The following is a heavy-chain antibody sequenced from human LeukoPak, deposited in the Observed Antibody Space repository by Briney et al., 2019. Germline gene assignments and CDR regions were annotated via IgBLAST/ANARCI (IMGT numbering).Heavy chain of an antibody. J-gene: IGHJ6*03. Sequence: AGSLRLSCAASGFTFSSYGMSWVRQAPAKGLEWVSAISGSGGSTYYANSVKGRFTISRDNAKNSLYLEVNGLRVEDTAVYFCARLASAIVGATYYYYYMDVWGKGTTVTISS. CDR2: ISGSGGST. V-gene: IGHV3-23*01. CDR3: ARLASAIVGATYYYYYMDV. CDR1: GFTFSSYG. D-gene: IGHD1-26*01.